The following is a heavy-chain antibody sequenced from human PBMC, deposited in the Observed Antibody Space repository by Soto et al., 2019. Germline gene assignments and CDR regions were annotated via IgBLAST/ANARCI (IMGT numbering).Heavy chain of an antibody. CDR2: IWYDGSNK. CDR3: ARVLGAPGVFEI. Sequence: PGGSLRLSCAASGFTFSSYGMHWVRQAPGKGLEWVAVIWYDGSNKYYADSVKGRFTISRDNSKNTLYLQMNSLRAEDTAVYYCARVLGAPGVFEIWGQGTMVTVSS. V-gene: IGHV3-33*01. J-gene: IGHJ3*02. CDR1: GFTFSSYG. D-gene: IGHD3-10*01.